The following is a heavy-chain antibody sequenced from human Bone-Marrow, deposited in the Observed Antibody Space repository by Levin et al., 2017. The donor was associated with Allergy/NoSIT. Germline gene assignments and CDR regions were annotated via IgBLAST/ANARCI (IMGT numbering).Heavy chain of an antibody. CDR1: SGSISSGHYY. CDR3: ARLRNAAGRGWFDP. Sequence: SETLSLTCTVSSGSISSGHYYWSWIRQHPGKGLEWIGHIYYSGTTYYNPSLQSRLSISVDTSKNQFSLKLSSVTAADTAVYYCARLRNAAGRGWFDPWGQGTLVPVSS. D-gene: IGHD6-13*01. CDR2: IYYSGTT. V-gene: IGHV4-31*03. J-gene: IGHJ5*02.